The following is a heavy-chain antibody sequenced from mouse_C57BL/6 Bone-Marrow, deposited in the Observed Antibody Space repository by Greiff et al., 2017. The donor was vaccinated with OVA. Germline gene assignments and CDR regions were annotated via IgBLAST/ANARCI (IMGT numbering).Heavy chain of an antibody. J-gene: IGHJ4*01. CDR3: AGGSSWGYYAMDY. Sequence: VQLQQSGPVLVKPGASVKMSCKASGYTFTDYYMNWVKQSHGKSLEWIGVINPYNGGTSYNQKFKGKATLTVDKSSSTAYMELNSLTSEDSAVYDCAGGSSWGYYAMDYWGQGTSVTVSS. CDR2: INPYNGGT. V-gene: IGHV1-19*01. D-gene: IGHD1-1*01. CDR1: GYTFTDYY.